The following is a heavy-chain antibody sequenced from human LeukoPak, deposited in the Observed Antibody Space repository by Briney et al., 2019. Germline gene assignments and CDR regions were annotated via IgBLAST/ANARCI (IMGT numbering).Heavy chain of an antibody. CDR2: IRSSSSYI. Sequence: GGSLRLSCAASGFTFSSYSMNWVRQAPGKGLEWVSSIRSSSSYIYYADSVKGRFTISRDNAKNSLYLQMNSLRAEDTAVYYCATYGDYVDYWGQGTLVTVSS. D-gene: IGHD4-17*01. V-gene: IGHV3-21*01. CDR3: ATYGDYVDY. J-gene: IGHJ4*02. CDR1: GFTFSSYS.